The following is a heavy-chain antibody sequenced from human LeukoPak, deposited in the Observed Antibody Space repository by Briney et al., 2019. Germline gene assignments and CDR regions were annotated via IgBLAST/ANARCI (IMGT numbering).Heavy chain of an antibody. Sequence: MSSQTLSLTCAVSGGSISSGSYYWSWIRQPAGKGLEWIGRIYTSGSTNYNPSLKSRVTISVDTSKNQFSLKLSSVTAADTAVYYCARISYDSTARGAVPRIDYWGQGTLVTVSS. D-gene: IGHD3-22*01. J-gene: IGHJ4*02. V-gene: IGHV4-61*02. CDR3: ARISYDSTARGAVPRIDY. CDR2: IYTSGST. CDR1: GGSISSGSYY.